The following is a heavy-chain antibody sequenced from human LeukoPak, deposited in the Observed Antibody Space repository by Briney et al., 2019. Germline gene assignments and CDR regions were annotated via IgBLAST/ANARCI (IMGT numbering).Heavy chain of an antibody. Sequence: GGSLRLSCAAPGFTFSSYAMHWVRQAPGKGLEWVAVISYDGSNKYYADSVKGRFTISRDNSKNTLYLQMNSLRAEDTAVYYCARSYRAAAGTVGDYWGQGTLVTVSS. V-gene: IGHV3-30-3*01. J-gene: IGHJ4*02. CDR2: ISYDGSNK. CDR3: ARSYRAAAGTVGDY. D-gene: IGHD6-13*01. CDR1: GFTFSSYA.